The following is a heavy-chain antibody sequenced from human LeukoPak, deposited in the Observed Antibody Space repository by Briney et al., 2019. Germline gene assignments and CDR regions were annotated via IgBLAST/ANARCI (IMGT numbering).Heavy chain of an antibody. J-gene: IGHJ4*02. CDR1: GFTFSDYY. CDR2: ISSSGSTI. CDR3: ATTSSSWYGVDY. D-gene: IGHD6-13*01. V-gene: IGHV3-11*04. Sequence: PGGSLRLSCAASGFTFSDYYMSWIRQAPGKGLEWVSYISSSGSTIYYADSVKGRFTISRDNAKNSLYLQMNSLRAEDTAVYYRATTSSSWYGVDYWGQGTLVTVSS.